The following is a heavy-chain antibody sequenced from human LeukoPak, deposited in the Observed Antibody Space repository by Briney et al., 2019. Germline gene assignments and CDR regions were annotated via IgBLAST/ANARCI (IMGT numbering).Heavy chain of an antibody. J-gene: IGHJ4*02. V-gene: IGHV4-59*01. CDR2: IYYSGSI. Sequence: SETLSLTCTVSGGSISSYYWSWIRQPPGKGLEWIGYIYYSGSINYNPSLKSRVTISVDTSKNQFSLKLSSVTAADTAVYYCARVWGAVAGTSYFDYWGQGTLVTVSS. D-gene: IGHD6-19*01. CDR3: ARVWGAVAGTSYFDY. CDR1: GGSISSYY.